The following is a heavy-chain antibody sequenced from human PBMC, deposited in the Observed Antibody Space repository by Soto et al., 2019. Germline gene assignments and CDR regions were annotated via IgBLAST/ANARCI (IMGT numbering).Heavy chain of an antibody. J-gene: IGHJ3*02. CDR1: GCTFTSYD. CDR3: ARLGGYCSSTSCPAGEAFDI. CDR2: MNPNSGNT. V-gene: IGHV1-8*01. Sequence: ASVKVSCKASGCTFTSYDINWVRQATGQGLEWMGWMNPNSGNTGYAQKFQGRVTMTRNTSISTAYRELSSLRSEDTAVYYCARLGGYCSSTSCPAGEAFDIWGQGTMVTVSS. D-gene: IGHD2-2*03.